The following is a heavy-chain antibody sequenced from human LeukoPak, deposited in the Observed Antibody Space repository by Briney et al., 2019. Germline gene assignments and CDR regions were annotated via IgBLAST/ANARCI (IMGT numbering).Heavy chain of an antibody. CDR1: GGSFSGYY. Sequence: KPSETLSLTCAVYGGSFSGYYWSWIRQPPGKGLEWIGEIYNSGGTYYNPSLKSRVTMSVDTSKNQFSLKLSSVTAADTAVYYCARLSLPQYYYDSSGYYGNFQHWGQGTLVTVSS. V-gene: IGHV4-34*01. J-gene: IGHJ1*01. CDR3: ARLSLPQYYYDSSGYYGNFQH. D-gene: IGHD3-22*01. CDR2: IYNSGGT.